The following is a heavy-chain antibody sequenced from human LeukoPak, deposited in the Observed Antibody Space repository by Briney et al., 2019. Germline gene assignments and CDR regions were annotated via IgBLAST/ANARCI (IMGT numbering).Heavy chain of an antibody. J-gene: IGHJ5*02. V-gene: IGHV4-59*01. CDR2: IYYSGST. D-gene: IGHD6-13*01. CDR1: GGSISSYY. Sequence: SETLSLTCTVSGGSISSYYWSWIRQPPGKGLEWIGYIYYSGSTNYNPSLKNRVTISVDTSKNQFSLKLSSVTAADTAVYYCARDLGYSRSNNWFDPWGQGTLVTVSS. CDR3: ARDLGYSRSNNWFDP.